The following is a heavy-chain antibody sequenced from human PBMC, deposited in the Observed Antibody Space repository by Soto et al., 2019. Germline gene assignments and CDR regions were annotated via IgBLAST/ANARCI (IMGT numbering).Heavy chain of an antibody. CDR3: ARDPNGDYLGAFDF. V-gene: IGHV3-23*01. CDR1: GFTFSSCF. CDR2: IGANGGGT. J-gene: IGHJ3*01. Sequence: EVQLLEPGGGLVQPGGSLRLSCAASGFTFSSCFMSWVRQAPGKGLDWVSGIGANGGGTYYADSVKGRFIISRDNSKSTLYLQMNSLRAEDTAVYYCARDPNGDYLGAFDFWGQKTMVTVSS. D-gene: IGHD4-17*01.